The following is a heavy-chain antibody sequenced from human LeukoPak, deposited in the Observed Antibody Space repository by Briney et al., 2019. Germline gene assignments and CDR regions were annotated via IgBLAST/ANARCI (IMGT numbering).Heavy chain of an antibody. J-gene: IGHJ4*02. V-gene: IGHV3-9*01. D-gene: IGHD2/OR15-2a*01. CDR2: ISWNSGSI. CDR3: AKDGTFSSEKSFDY. Sequence: GGSLRLSCAASGFTFSSYAMHWVRQAPGKGLEWVSGISWNSGSIGYADSVKGRFTISGDNAKNSLYLQMNSLRAEDTALYYCAKDGTFSSEKSFDYWGQGTLVTVSS. CDR1: GFTFSSYA.